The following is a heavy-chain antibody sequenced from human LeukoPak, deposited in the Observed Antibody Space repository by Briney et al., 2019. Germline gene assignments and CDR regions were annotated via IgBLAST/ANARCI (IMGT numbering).Heavy chain of an antibody. CDR1: GFTFSNYA. J-gene: IGHJ4*02. CDR3: AKATGNYYFDY. CDR2: ISGGGSST. D-gene: IGHD5-24*01. V-gene: IGHV3-23*01. Sequence: PGGSLRLSCVASGFTFSNYAMSWVRQAPGKGLEWVSAISGGGSSTYYADSVKGRFTISRDNSKNTLYLQMNSLRAEDTAVYYCAKATGNYYFDYWGQGTLVTVSS.